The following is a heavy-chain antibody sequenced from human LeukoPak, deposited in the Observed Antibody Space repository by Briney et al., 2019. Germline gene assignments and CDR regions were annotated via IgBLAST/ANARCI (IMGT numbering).Heavy chain of an antibody. Sequence: PVGSLRPSRAVSVLTISEHQIGWGCQAPRKRLEWVGRSRKKGNTYTTEYAASVKGGFTISRDGSKNSLCRHLHSLKTETSVAVSCASAAYSGSTDAFDIWGKGTMVTVSS. V-gene: IGHV3-72*01. CDR2: SRKKGNTYTT. CDR3: ASAAYSGSTDAFDI. D-gene: IGHD1-26*01. CDR1: VLTISEHQ. J-gene: IGHJ3*02.